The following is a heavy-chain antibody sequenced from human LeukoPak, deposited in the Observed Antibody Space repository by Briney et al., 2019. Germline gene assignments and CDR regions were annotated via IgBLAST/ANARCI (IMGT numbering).Heavy chain of an antibody. D-gene: IGHD6-13*01. J-gene: IGHJ3*02. CDR3: AKDRSTSTWYDDAFDI. CDR2: ISGSGGST. Sequence: GGSLRLSCATSGFTFSSYAMSWVRQAPGKGLEWVSVISGSGGSTSYAESVKGRFTISRDNSKNTLYLQMNSLRAEDTAVYYCAKDRSTSTWYDDAFDIWGQGTMVTVSS. CDR1: GFTFSSYA. V-gene: IGHV3-23*01.